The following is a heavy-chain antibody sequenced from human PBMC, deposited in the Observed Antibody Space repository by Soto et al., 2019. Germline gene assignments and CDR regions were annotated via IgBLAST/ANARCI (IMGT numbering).Heavy chain of an antibody. CDR1: GVTVSSDAYY. Sequence: SETLSLTCTVSGVTVSSDAYYWSWIRQHPGKGLEWIGNIYHTGSTYYSPSLKSRVVISLDTSNNQFSLTLTSVTAADTAVYYCARYSLSGNKWYQFDYWGRGNLVTVSS. CDR2: IYHTGST. J-gene: IGHJ4*02. CDR3: ARYSLSGNKWYQFDY. V-gene: IGHV4-31*03. D-gene: IGHD2-2*01.